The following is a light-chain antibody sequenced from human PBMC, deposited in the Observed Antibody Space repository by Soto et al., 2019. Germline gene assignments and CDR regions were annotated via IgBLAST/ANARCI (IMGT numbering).Light chain of an antibody. V-gene: IGKV3-20*01. CDR2: GAS. Sequence: EIVLTQSPGTLSLSPGERATLSCRASQSVSNNYLAWYQQKPGQAPRLLIYGASNTATGIPDRFSGSGSGTDFTLTISRLEPEDFAVYYCQQSGSSPRTFGQGTKVEIK. CDR1: QSVSNNY. J-gene: IGKJ1*01. CDR3: QQSGSSPRT.